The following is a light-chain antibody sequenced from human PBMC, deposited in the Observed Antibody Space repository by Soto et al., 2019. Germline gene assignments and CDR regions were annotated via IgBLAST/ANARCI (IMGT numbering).Light chain of an antibody. CDR3: QQFNDYPIT. Sequence: EIVMTQSPAALSVSPWERATLSCRASQSVSIKLAWYQQKPGQAPRLLIYGASSRATGIPDRFSGSGSGTDFTLTISSLQPEDFATYYCQQFNDYPITFGQGTRLEIK. J-gene: IGKJ5*01. V-gene: IGKV3D-15*01. CDR1: QSVSIK. CDR2: GAS.